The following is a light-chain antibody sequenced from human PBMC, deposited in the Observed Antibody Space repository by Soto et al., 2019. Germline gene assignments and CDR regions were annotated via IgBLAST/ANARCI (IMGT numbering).Light chain of an antibody. CDR2: DAS. Sequence: EIVLTQSPATLSLSPGERATLSCRASQSINSYLAWYQQKPGQAPRLLIYDASNRAIGIPARFSGSGSWTDFTLTISSLEPEDFAIYYCQQRSNWPPRYTFGQGTRLEIK. V-gene: IGKV3-11*01. CDR1: QSINSY. CDR3: QQRSNWPPRYT. J-gene: IGKJ2*01.